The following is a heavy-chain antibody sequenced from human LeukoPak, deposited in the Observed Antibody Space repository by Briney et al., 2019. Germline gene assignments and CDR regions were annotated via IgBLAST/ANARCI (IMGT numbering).Heavy chain of an antibody. CDR1: GFTFSSYV. CDR2: ITGSSDST. Sequence: GGSLRLSCAASGFTFSSYVMRWVGQAPGKGLEWVSAITGSSDSTYYADSVKGRFTISRDNSKNTLYLQMDSLRAEDTAVYYCARDRAWNYFDYWGQGTLVTVSP. J-gene: IGHJ4*02. D-gene: IGHD3-3*01. CDR3: ARDRAWNYFDY. V-gene: IGHV3-23*01.